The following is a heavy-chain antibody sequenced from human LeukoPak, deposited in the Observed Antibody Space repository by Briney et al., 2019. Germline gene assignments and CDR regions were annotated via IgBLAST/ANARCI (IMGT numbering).Heavy chain of an antibody. Sequence: GGSLRLSCAASGFTFSSYWMGWVRQAPGKGLEWVANIKKDGSEKYYVDSVKGRFTISRDNAKNSLYLQMNSLRAEDTAVYCCARDVGSGAYFVRGFDIWGQGTMVTVSS. D-gene: IGHD3-10*01. CDR3: ARDVGSGAYFVRGFDI. V-gene: IGHV3-7*01. J-gene: IGHJ3*02. CDR1: GFTFSSYW. CDR2: IKKDGSEK.